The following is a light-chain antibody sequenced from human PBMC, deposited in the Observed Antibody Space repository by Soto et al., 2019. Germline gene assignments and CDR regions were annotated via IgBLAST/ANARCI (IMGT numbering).Light chain of an antibody. V-gene: IGKV1-17*03. Sequence: DIQMTQSPSAMSASVGDRVTITCRASQGISNYLAWFQQKPGKVLKRLIYAASSWQSGGPSRFSGSGSGTEFTRTISSLQPEDIATYYCLQHNTYPWTFGQGTKVEIK. CDR2: AAS. CDR3: LQHNTYPWT. CDR1: QGISNY. J-gene: IGKJ1*01.